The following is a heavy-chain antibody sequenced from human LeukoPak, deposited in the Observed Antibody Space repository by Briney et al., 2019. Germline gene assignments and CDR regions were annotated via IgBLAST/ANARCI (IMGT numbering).Heavy chain of an antibody. D-gene: IGHD3-3*01. CDR1: GGSISSYY. Sequence: SETLSLTCTVSGGSISSYYWSWIRQPPGKGLEWIGYIYYSGSTNYNPSLKSRVTISVDTSKNQFSLKLSSVTAADTAVYYCARGQFWRYFDYWGQGTLVTVSS. J-gene: IGHJ4*02. CDR3: ARGQFWRYFDY. V-gene: IGHV4-59*12. CDR2: IYYSGST.